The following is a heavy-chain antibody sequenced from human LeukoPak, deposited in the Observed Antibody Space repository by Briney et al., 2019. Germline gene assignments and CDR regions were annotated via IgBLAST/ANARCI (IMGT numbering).Heavy chain of an antibody. CDR3: AKSMVSGSSHWYFDL. Sequence: PGGSLRLSCVASGLNFDDSAMHWVRQAPGKGLEWVSLISADGGSTFSADSVKGRFSISRDNSKNSLYLQMNSLRSEDTAMYYCAKSMVSGSSHWYFDLWGRGTLVTVSS. J-gene: IGHJ2*01. V-gene: IGHV3-43*02. CDR2: ISADGGST. D-gene: IGHD3-10*01. CDR1: GLNFDDSA.